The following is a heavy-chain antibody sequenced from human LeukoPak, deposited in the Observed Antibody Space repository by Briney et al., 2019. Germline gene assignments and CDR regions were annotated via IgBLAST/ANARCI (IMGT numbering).Heavy chain of an antibody. CDR1: GDSISSYY. Sequence: PWETLSLTCIVSGDSISSYYWTWIRQSPGKGLEWIGYIYSTGSTNYNPSLQSRVTISVDTSKNQFSQKVTSVTPADTALYYCARGRTLRFRSGGSFDYWGQGTLVTVSS. CDR2: IYSTGST. D-gene: IGHD1-14*01. V-gene: IGHV4-59*12. J-gene: IGHJ4*02. CDR3: ARGRTLRFRSGGSFDY.